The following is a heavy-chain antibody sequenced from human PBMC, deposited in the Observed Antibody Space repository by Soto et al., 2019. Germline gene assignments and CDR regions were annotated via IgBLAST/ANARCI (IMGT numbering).Heavy chain of an antibody. CDR1: GFTFSSYA. Sequence: GGSLRLSCAASGFTFSSYAMSWVRQAPGKGLEWVSAISCSGGSTYYADSVKGRFTISRDNSKNTLYLQMNSLRAEDTAVYYCAKDGSVTMIVVVITHYGMDVWGQGTTVTVSS. CDR2: ISCSGGST. J-gene: IGHJ6*02. CDR3: AKDGSVTMIVVVITHYGMDV. D-gene: IGHD3-22*01. V-gene: IGHV3-23*01.